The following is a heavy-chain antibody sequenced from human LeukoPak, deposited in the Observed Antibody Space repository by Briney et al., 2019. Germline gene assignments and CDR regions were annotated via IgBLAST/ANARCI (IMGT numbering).Heavy chain of an antibody. V-gene: IGHV3-11*01. CDR3: ASGSSSVGY. CDR2: ISSSANDK. Sequence: GGSLRLSCAASRFNFNDYYMSWIRQAPGKGLEWLSYISSSANDKYYADSVKGRFTISRDNAKSSLYLQMNSLRVEDTAVYYCASGSSSVGYWGQGTLVTVSS. CDR1: RFNFNDYY. J-gene: IGHJ4*02. D-gene: IGHD6-6*01.